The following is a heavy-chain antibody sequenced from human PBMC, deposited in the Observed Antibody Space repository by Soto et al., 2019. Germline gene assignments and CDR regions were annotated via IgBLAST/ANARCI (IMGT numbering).Heavy chain of an antibody. D-gene: IGHD6-6*01. CDR1: GFTFSSYD. V-gene: IGHV3-30*18. J-gene: IGHJ5*02. CDR2: ISYDGSNK. Sequence: QVQLVESGGGVVQPGRSLRLSCAASGFTFSSYDMHWVRQAPGKGLEWVAVISYDGSNKYYADSVKGRFTISRDNSKNTLYLQMNSLRAEDTAVYYCAKVPGEYSSSSGWFDPWGQGTLVTVSS. CDR3: AKVPGEYSSSSGWFDP.